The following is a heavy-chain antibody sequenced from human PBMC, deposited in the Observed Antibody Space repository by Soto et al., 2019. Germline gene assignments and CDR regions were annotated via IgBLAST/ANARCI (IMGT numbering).Heavy chain of an antibody. J-gene: IGHJ4*02. D-gene: IGHD3-22*01. Sequence: GGSLRLSCAASGFTFSDYYMSWIRQAPGKGLEWDSYISSSSSYTNYADSVKGRFTISRDNAKNSLYLQMNSLRAEDTAVYYCARDRRRDYYDSSGYYAPAYNYWGQGTLVTVSS. V-gene: IGHV3-11*06. CDR1: GFTFSDYY. CDR3: ARDRRRDYYDSSGYYAPAYNY. CDR2: ISSSSSYT.